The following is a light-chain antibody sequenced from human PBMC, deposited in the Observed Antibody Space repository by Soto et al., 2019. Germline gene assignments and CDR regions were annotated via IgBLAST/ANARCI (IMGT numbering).Light chain of an antibody. J-gene: IGLJ2*01. V-gene: IGLV2-14*01. CDR2: DVS. CDR1: SSDVGGYNY. Sequence: QSALTQPASVSGSPGQSITISCTGTSSDVGGYNYVSWYQQHPGKAPKLMIYDVSNRPSGVSNRFSRSKSGNTASLTISGHQAEDEADYYCSSYTSSSRVFGGGTKLTVL. CDR3: SSYTSSSRV.